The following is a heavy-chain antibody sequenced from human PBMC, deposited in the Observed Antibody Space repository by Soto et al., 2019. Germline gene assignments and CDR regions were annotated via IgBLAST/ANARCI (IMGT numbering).Heavy chain of an antibody. CDR2: ISYDGSNK. D-gene: IGHD3-9*01. V-gene: IGHV3-30*03. J-gene: IGHJ5*02. CDR1: GFTFSSYG. CDR3: ARDHLRYFDWLPKVLGWFDP. Sequence: QVQLVESGGGVVQPGRSLRLSCAASGFTFSSYGMHWVRQAPGKGLEWVAVISYDGSNKYYADSVKGRFTISRDNSKNTLYLQMNSLRAEDTAVYYCARDHLRYFDWLPKVLGWFDPWGQGTLVTVSS.